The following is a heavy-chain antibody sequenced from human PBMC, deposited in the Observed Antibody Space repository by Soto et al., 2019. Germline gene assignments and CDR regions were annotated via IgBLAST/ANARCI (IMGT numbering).Heavy chain of an antibody. CDR1: GYTLTSSA. J-gene: IGHJ6*02. V-gene: IGHV1-3*01. D-gene: IGHD3-3*01. CDR2: INAGNGNT. Sequence: DSGKIYCKGSGYTLTSSAMHWVRQAPGQRLEWMGWINAGNGNTKYSQKFQGRVTITRDTSASTAYMELSSLRSEDTAVYYCARERFWSGFHLDYYYYGMDVWGQGTTVTVSS. CDR3: ARERFWSGFHLDYYYYGMDV.